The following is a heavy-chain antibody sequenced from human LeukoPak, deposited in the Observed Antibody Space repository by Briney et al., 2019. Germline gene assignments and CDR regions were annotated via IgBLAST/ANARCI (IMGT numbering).Heavy chain of an antibody. D-gene: IGHD6-19*01. CDR1: GDSVSSNNGA. Sequence: SQTLSDTCAISGDSVSSNNGAWNWIRQSPSRGLEWLGRTYYRSKWYNDYAVSMKGRITINPDTSKNQFFLQLNSLTPEDTAVYYCARDLGNSGWYTFDYWGQGTLVTVSS. CDR2: TYYRSKWYN. V-gene: IGHV6-1*01. CDR3: ARDLGNSGWYTFDY. J-gene: IGHJ4*02.